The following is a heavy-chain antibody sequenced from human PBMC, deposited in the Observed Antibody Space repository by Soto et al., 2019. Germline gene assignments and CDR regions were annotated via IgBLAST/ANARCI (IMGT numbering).Heavy chain of an antibody. CDR2: ISAAGDP. Sequence: EVQLVESGGGLVQPGGSLRLSCEASGFTFRNYDMHWVRQGTGKGLEWVSGISAAGDPDYADSVEGRFTISRENAQHSFFLQMNRLRVGDTAVYYCARTDRDFYGLDVWGQGTTVIVSS. CDR1: GFTFRNYD. V-gene: IGHV3-13*05. CDR3: ARTDRDFYGLDV. J-gene: IGHJ6*02.